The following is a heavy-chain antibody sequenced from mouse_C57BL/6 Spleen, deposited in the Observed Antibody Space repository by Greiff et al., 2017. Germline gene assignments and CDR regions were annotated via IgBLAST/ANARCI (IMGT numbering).Heavy chain of an antibody. CDR3: ARSPITTVVAPYYAMDY. V-gene: IGHV1-69*01. D-gene: IGHD1-1*01. J-gene: IGHJ4*01. CDR2: IDPSDSYT. CDR1: GYTFTSYW. Sequence: VQLQQPGAELVMPGASVKLSCKASGYTFTSYWMHWVKQRPGQGLEWIGEIDPSDSYTNYNQKVKGKSLLTVAKSSSTAYMQLSRLTSEDSAIYYCARSPITTVVAPYYAMDYWGQGTSVTVSS.